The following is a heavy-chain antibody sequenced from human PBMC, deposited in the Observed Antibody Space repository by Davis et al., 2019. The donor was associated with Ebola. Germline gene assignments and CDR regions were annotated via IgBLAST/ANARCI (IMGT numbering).Heavy chain of an antibody. CDR2: ITGRGDVT. D-gene: IGHD5-24*01. J-gene: IGHJ3*02. CDR1: GFTFSNAW. CDR3: TRAWLGDWLQLPNDAFDI. V-gene: IGHV3-21*01. Sequence: GGSLRLSCAASGFTFSNAWMSWVRQAPGKGLEWVSTITGRGDVTYYADSVRGRFTISRDNAKNSLYLQMNSLRAEDTAVYYCTRAWLGDWLQLPNDAFDIWGQGAMVTVSS.